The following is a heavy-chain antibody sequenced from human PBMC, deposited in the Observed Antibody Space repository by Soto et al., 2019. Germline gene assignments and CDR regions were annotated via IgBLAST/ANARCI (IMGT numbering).Heavy chain of an antibody. V-gene: IGHV4-4*07. J-gene: IGHJ6*02. CDR3: ARDNPRYCSGGSCYHYYYYGMDV. D-gene: IGHD2-15*01. CDR1: GGSISSYY. CDR2: IYTSGST. Sequence: PSETLSLTCTVSGGSISSYYWSWIRQPAGKGLEWIGRIYTSGSTNYNPSLKSRVTMSVDTSKNQFSLKLSSVTAADTAVYYCARDNPRYCSGGSCYHYYYYGMDVWGQGTKVTVYS.